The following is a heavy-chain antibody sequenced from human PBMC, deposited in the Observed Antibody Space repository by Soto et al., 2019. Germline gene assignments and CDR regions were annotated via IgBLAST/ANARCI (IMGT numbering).Heavy chain of an antibody. CDR3: ARKVGYY. CDR2: IKQDGSVT. D-gene: IGHD1-26*01. J-gene: IGHJ4*02. CDR1: GFIFSDYW. V-gene: IGHV3-7*05. Sequence: GGSLRPSCSASGFIFSDYWMSWVRQAPGEGLEWVANIKQDGSVTYYVDSVKGRFTISRDNAKNSLYLQMNSLRAEDTALYYCARKVGYYWGQGTLVTVS.